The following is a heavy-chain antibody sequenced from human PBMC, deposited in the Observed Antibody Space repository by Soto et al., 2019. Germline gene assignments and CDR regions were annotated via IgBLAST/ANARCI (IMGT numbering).Heavy chain of an antibody. CDR2: IYYSGST. J-gene: IGHJ3*02. V-gene: IGHV4-59*01. D-gene: IGHD6-13*01. Sequence: SETLSLTCTVSGGYISSYYWSWIRQQPGKGLEWIGYIYYSGSTNYNPSLKSRVTISVDTSKNQFSLKLSSVTAADTAVYYCARGVRIAAALDAFDIWGQGTMVTVSS. CDR1: GGYISSYY. CDR3: ARGVRIAAALDAFDI.